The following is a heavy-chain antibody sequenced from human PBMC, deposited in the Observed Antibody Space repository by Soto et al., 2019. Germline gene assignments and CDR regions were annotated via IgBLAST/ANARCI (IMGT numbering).Heavy chain of an antibody. CDR1: GFTFNNAR. D-gene: IGHD1-1*01. CDR3: TSNAAAKVGTLRY. Sequence: EVQLVESGGALVEPGGSLRLSCAASGFTFNNARMSWVRQAPGKGLDWVGRIDGGKPDFAAPVEGRFTFSRDDSRNTLFLQINSRKTEDTGVYYCTSNAAAKVGTLRYWGQGTLVTVSA. CDR2: IDGGKP. J-gene: IGHJ4*02. V-gene: IGHV3-15*02.